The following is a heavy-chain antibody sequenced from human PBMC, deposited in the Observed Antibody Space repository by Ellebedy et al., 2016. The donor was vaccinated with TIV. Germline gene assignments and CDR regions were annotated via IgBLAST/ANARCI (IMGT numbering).Heavy chain of an antibody. D-gene: IGHD2-2*03. CDR1: GFTVSSNY. J-gene: IGHJ5*02. V-gene: IGHV3-23*01. Sequence: GESLKISXAASGFTVSSNYMSWVRQAPGKGLEWVSAISGSGGSTYYADSVKGRFTISRDNSKNTLYLQMNSLRAEDTAVYYCAKRRGGGYCSSPWGQGTLVTVSS. CDR3: AKRRGGGYCSSP. CDR2: ISGSGGST.